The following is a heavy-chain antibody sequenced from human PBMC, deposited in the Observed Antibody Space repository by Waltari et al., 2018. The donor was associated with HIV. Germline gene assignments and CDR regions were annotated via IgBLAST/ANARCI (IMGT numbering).Heavy chain of an antibody. CDR3: ARAVYGSGLNFLDY. D-gene: IGHD3-10*01. CDR2: MNPGRGNT. Sequence: QEQLVQSGAEVKKPGASVQVSCQASEHRFTEYDLNWVRQAPGQELEWMVGMNPGRGNTEDAQKFQGRITRTRDTSTSTDYMDLSSLRSYDTAGYDCARAVYGSGLNFLDYRGHGTLVSVSS. CDR1: EHRFTEYD. J-gene: IGHJ4*01. V-gene: IGHV1-8*01.